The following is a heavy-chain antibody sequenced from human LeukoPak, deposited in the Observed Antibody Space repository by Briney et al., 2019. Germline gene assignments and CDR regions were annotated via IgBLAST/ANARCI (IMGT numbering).Heavy chain of an antibody. J-gene: IGHJ6*03. CDR2: IYTSGST. Sequence: SETLSLTCTVSGGSISSYYWSWIRQPAGKGLEWIGRIYTSGSTNYNPSLKSRVTISVDKSTDQFSLKLSSVTAADTAVYYCARGEYGGGYYYYMDVWGKGTTVTVSS. V-gene: IGHV4-4*07. CDR1: GGSISSYY. CDR3: ARGEYGGGYYYYMDV. D-gene: IGHD3-16*01.